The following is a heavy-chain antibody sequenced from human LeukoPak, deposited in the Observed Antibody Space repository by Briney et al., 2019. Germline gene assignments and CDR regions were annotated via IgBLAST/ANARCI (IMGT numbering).Heavy chain of an antibody. CDR2: IYHSGST. Sequence: SETLSLTCAVPGYSISSGYYWGWIRQPPGKGLEWIGSIYHSGSTYYNPSLKGRVTISVDTSKNQFSLKLSSVTAADTAVYYCARGSGSTIFGVVTRANWFDPWGQGTLVTVSS. CDR1: GYSISSGYY. D-gene: IGHD3-3*01. CDR3: ARGSGSTIFGVVTRANWFDP. V-gene: IGHV4-38-2*01. J-gene: IGHJ5*02.